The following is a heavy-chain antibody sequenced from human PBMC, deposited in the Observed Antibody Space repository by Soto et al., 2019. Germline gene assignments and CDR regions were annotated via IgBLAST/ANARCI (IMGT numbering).Heavy chain of an antibody. J-gene: IGHJ4*02. V-gene: IGHV3-21*01. CDR3: ARALERLYPLYGSVPCFDY. CDR2: ISSSSSYI. D-gene: IGHD4-17*01. Sequence: EVQLVESGGGLVKPGGSLRLSCAASGFIFSDFSMNWVRQAPGKGLEWVSSISSSSSYIYYADSVKGRFTISRDNAKXXVXXQMNSLRAEDTAVSSCARALERLYPLYGSVPCFDYWGQGTLVTLS. CDR1: GFIFSDFS.